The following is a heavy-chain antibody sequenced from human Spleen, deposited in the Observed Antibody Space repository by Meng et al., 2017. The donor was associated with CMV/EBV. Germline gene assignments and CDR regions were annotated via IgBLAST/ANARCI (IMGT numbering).Heavy chain of an antibody. CDR1: GFTFSSYE. CDR2: ISTSGATI. CDR3: AVEDVVVVSTAIHYYYDMDV. J-gene: IGHJ6*02. Sequence: GESLKISCAVSGFTFSSYEMNWVRQAPGKGLEWASYISTSGATIYYAESVKGRFTISRDNAKNSLYLQMNSLRAEDSSVYYCAVEDVVVVSTAIHYYYDMDVWGRGTTVTVSS. V-gene: IGHV3-48*03. D-gene: IGHD2-2*01.